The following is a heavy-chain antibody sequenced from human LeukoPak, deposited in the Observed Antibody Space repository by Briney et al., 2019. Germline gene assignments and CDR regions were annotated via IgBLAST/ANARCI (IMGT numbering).Heavy chain of an antibody. Sequence: VASVKVSCKASGYTFTGYYMHWVRQAPGQGLEWMGWINPNSGGTNYAQKLQGRVTMTTDTSTSTAYMELRSLRSDDTAVYYCARFGGRRIQLWLSFYYFDYWGQGTLVTVSS. V-gene: IGHV1-2*02. D-gene: IGHD5-18*01. J-gene: IGHJ4*02. CDR2: INPNSGGT. CDR3: ARFGGRRIQLWLSFYYFDY. CDR1: GYTFTGYY.